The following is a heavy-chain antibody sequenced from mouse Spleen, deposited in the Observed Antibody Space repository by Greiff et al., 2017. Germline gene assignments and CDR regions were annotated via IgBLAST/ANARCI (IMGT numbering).Heavy chain of an antibody. V-gene: IGHV5-6*01. Sequence: EVKLMESGGDLVKPGGSLKLSCAASGFTFSSYGMSWVRQTPDKRLEWVATISSGGSYTYYPDSVKGRFTISRDNAKNTLYLQMSSLKSEDTAMYYCARHGDFDHWGQGTTLTVSS. J-gene: IGHJ2*01. CDR3: ARHGDFDH. CDR1: GFTFSSYG. CDR2: ISSGGSYT.